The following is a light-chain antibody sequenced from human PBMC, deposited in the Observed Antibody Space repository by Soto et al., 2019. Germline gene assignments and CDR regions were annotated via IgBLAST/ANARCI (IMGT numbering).Light chain of an antibody. V-gene: IGKV3-11*01. J-gene: IGKJ4*01. CDR1: QSVSSY. Sequence: EIVLTQSPATLSLSPGERATLSCRASQSVSSYLAWYQQKPGQAPRLLIYDASNRATGIPARFSGSGSGSDFTLTICSLESEDFAVYYCQQRSNWPLALTFGGGTKVDIK. CDR2: DAS. CDR3: QQRSNWPLALT.